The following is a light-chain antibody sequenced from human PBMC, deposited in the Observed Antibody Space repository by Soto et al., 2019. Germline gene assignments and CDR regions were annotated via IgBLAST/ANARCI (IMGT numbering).Light chain of an antibody. CDR2: KAS. V-gene: IGKV1-5*03. Sequence: DIQMTQSPSTLSGSVGDRVTITCRASQTISSWLAWYQQKPGKAPKLLIYKASSLESGVPSRFSGSGSGTEFTLTISSLQSEDFAVYYCHQYDNWPKTFGQGTRLEIK. CDR3: HQYDNWPKT. CDR1: QTISSW. J-gene: IGKJ5*01.